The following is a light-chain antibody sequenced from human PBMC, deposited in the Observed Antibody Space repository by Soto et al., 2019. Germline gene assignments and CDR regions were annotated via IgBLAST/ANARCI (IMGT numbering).Light chain of an antibody. CDR3: QQYGSSPRIT. CDR2: GAS. J-gene: IGKJ5*01. CDR1: QSVSSSY. Sequence: DIVLTQSPGTLSLSPGERATLSCKASQSVSSSYLAWYQQKPGQAPRLLIYGASSRATGIPDRFSGSGSGTGFTLTISRLEPEDFAVYYCQQYGSSPRITFGQGTRLEIK. V-gene: IGKV3-20*01.